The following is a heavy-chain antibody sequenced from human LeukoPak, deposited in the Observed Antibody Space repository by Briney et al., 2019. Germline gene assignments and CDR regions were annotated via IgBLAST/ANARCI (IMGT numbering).Heavy chain of an antibody. Sequence: GASVKVSCKASGYTFTSYGISWVRQAPGQGLEWMGWISAYNGNTNYAQKLQGRVTMTTDTSTSTAYMELRSLRSDDTAVYYCARDRPGTTPAGGSFDYWGQGTLVTVSS. CDR1: GYTFTSYG. J-gene: IGHJ4*02. V-gene: IGHV1-18*01. CDR3: ARDRPGTTPAGGSFDY. CDR2: ISAYNGNT. D-gene: IGHD1-1*01.